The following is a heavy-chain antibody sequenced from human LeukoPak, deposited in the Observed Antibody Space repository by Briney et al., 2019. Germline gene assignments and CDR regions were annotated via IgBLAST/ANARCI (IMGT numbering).Heavy chain of an antibody. J-gene: IGHJ5*02. V-gene: IGHV1-69*05. CDR1: GGTFSSYA. Sequence: ASVKVSCKASGGTFSSYAISWVRQAPGQGLEWMGGIIPIFGTANYAQKFQGRVTMTRNTSISTAYMELSSLRSEDTAVYYCARGRAQVWFDPWGQGTLVTVSS. CDR2: IIPIFGTA. CDR3: ARGRAQVWFDP.